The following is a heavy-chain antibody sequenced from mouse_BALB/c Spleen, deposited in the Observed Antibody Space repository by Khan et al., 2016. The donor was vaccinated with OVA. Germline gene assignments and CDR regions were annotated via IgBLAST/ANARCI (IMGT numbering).Heavy chain of an antibody. J-gene: IGHJ2*01. CDR1: EYTFKDYV. Sequence: QIQLVQSGPELKKPGETVKISCKAFEYTFKDYVMNWVKQSPGEGLKWMGWMNTYTGEPTYADEFEGRFAISLETSANTAYLQISSLKDEDTATSFCVRCRGGYWGPGTALTVSS. CDR2: MNTYTGEP. V-gene: IGHV9-3-1*01. CDR3: VRCRGGY. D-gene: IGHD6-1*01.